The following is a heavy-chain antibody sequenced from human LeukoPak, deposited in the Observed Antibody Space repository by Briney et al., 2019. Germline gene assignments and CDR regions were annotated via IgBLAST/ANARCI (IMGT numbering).Heavy chain of an antibody. CDR3: ATLSATSQNDY. CDR2: FDPEDGET. Sequence: ASVTVTYKVSGYTLTELSMHWVRQAPGKGVEWVGGFDPEDGETIYAQKFQGRVTMTEDTSTDTAYMELSSLRSEDTAVYYCATLSATSQNDYWGQGTLVTVSS. J-gene: IGHJ4*02. V-gene: IGHV1-24*01. D-gene: IGHD5-12*01. CDR1: GYTLTELS.